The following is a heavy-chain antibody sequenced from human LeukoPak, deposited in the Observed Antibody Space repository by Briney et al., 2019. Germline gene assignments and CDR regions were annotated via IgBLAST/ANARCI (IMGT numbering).Heavy chain of an antibody. V-gene: IGHV3-15*01. CDR1: GFTFSNAW. CDR2: IKSKTDGGTT. Sequence: GGSLRLSCAASGFTFSNAWMSWVRQAPGKGLEWVGRIKSKTDGGTTDYAAPVKGRFTISRDDSKNTLYLQMNSLKTEDTAVYYCTTDVVVTDRWGDWFDPWGQGTLVTVSS. J-gene: IGHJ5*02. CDR3: TTDVVVTDRWGDWFDP. D-gene: IGHD2-21*02.